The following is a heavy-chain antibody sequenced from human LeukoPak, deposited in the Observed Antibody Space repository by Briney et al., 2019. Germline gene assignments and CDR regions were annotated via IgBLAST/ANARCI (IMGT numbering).Heavy chain of an antibody. CDR1: GYSISSGYY. CDR3: ASYSESYPFDY. CDR2: IYHSGST. J-gene: IGHJ4*02. Sequence: SETLSLTCTVSGYSISSGYYWGWIRQPPGKGLEWIGSIYHSGSTYYNPSLKSRVTISVDTSKNQFSLKLSSVTAADTAVYYCASYSESYPFDYWGQGTLVTVSS. V-gene: IGHV4-38-2*02. D-gene: IGHD1-26*01.